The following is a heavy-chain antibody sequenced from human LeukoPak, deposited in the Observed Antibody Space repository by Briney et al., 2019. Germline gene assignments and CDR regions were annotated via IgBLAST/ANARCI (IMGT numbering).Heavy chain of an antibody. CDR2: IYSGGST. V-gene: IGHV3-66*01. CDR3: ASGPYGSGIYSFDY. CDR1: EFSVGSNY. Sequence: PGGSLRLSCAASEFSVGSNYMTWVRQAPGKGLEWVSLIYSGGSTYYADSVKGRFTISRDNSKNTLYLQMNSLRAEDTAVYYCASGPYGSGIYSFDYWGQGTLVTVSS. J-gene: IGHJ4*02. D-gene: IGHD1-26*01.